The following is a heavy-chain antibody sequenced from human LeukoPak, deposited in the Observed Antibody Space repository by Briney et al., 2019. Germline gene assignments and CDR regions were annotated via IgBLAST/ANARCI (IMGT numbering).Heavy chain of an antibody. V-gene: IGHV7-4-1*02. J-gene: IGHJ6*03. D-gene: IGHD3-3*01. CDR2: INTNTGNP. CDR1: GYTFTSYY. Sequence: ASVKVSCKASGYTFTSYYMHWVRQAPGQGLEWMGWINTNTGNPTYAQGFTGRFVFSLDTSVSTAYLQISSLKAEDTAVYYCARSWSGYSYYYYYMDVWGKGTTVTVSS. CDR3: ARSWSGYSYYYYYMDV.